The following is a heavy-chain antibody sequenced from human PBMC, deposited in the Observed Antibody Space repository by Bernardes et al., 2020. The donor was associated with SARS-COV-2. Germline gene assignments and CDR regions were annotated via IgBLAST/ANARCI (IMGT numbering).Heavy chain of an antibody. CDR1: GYSFNNYW. Sequence: GESLKISCEGSGYSFNNYWIGWVRQTPGKGLEWMGIIYPGNSDIRYSPSFQGQVTISADKSISTAYLQWRSLQASDTAIYYCARAGSSGGNPKDWFDPWGQGTLVTVSS. J-gene: IGHJ5*02. CDR3: ARAGSSGGNPKDWFDP. CDR2: IYPGNSDI. V-gene: IGHV5-51*01. D-gene: IGHD2-15*01.